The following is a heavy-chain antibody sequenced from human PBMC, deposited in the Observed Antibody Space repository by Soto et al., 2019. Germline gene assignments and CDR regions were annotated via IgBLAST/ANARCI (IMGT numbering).Heavy chain of an antibody. J-gene: IGHJ5*02. V-gene: IGHV1-46*03. CDR3: ARGGYCSSDSCYWDDKWFDP. D-gene: IGHD2-2*01. CDR1: GYTFTNYY. Sequence: ASVKVSCKASGYTFTNYYMHWVRQAPGQGLEWMGIINPSGDITTYAQKFQGRVTMTRDTSTSTVYMELSSLSSEDTAVYYCARGGYCSSDSCYWDDKWFDPWGQGTLVTISS. CDR2: INPSGDIT.